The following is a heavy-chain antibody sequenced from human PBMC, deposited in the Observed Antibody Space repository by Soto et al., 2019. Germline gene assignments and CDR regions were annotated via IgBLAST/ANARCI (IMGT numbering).Heavy chain of an antibody. CDR1: GFTFSSYG. Sequence: QVQLVESGGGVVQPGRSLRLSCAASGFTFSSYGMHWVRQAPGKGLEWVAVISYDGSNKYYADSVKGRFTISRDNSKNTLYLQMNSLRAEDTAVYYCAKRSALPAAGIDYWGQGTLVTVSS. V-gene: IGHV3-30*18. CDR3: AKRSALPAAGIDY. D-gene: IGHD6-13*01. CDR2: ISYDGSNK. J-gene: IGHJ4*02.